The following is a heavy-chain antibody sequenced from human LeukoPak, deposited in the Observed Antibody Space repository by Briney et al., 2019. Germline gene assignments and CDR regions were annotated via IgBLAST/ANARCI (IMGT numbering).Heavy chain of an antibody. Sequence: GGSLRLSCAVSGLTFSGFWMSWSRQAPGKGLEWVASINSDGSEGYYADVVKGRFTISRDNAKNSLYLQINSLRAEDTAVYYCARSSYSSSSSVWGQGTMVTVSS. V-gene: IGHV3-7*03. CDR2: INSDGSEG. CDR1: GLTFSGFW. CDR3: ARSSYSSSSSV. D-gene: IGHD6-6*01. J-gene: IGHJ3*01.